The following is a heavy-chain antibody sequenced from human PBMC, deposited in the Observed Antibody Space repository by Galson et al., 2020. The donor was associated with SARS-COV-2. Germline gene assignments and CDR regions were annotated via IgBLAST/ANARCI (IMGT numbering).Heavy chain of an antibody. CDR2: IYYSGST. CDR1: GGSISSYY. CDR3: AGVRGVIGYFDY. J-gene: IGHJ4*02. Sequence: SETLSLTCTVSGGSISSYYWSWIRQPPGKGLEWIGYIYYSGSTNYNPSLKSRVTISVDTSKNQFSLKLSSVTAADTAVYYCAGVRGVIGYFDYWGQGTLVTVSS. V-gene: IGHV4-59*08. D-gene: IGHD3-10*01.